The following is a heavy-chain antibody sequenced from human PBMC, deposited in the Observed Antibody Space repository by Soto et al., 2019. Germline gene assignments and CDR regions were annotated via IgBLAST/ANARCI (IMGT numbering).Heavy chain of an antibody. Sequence: PGESLKISCKASGYRFSTYWIGWVRQRPGKGPEWMAIIYPGDSDTRENPSFQGQVTISADKSSNTVHLQWRSLKASDTAIYYYARLGGIVDTGTWIQWGQGTPVTVSS. J-gene: IGHJ4*02. V-gene: IGHV5-51*01. CDR1: GYRFSTYW. D-gene: IGHD1-26*01. CDR2: IYPGDSDT. CDR3: ARLGGIVDTGTWIQ.